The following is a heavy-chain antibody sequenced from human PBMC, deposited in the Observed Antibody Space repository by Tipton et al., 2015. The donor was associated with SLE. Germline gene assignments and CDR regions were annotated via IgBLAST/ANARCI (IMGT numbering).Heavy chain of an antibody. CDR2: ISGSGGST. J-gene: IGHJ6*03. CDR3: AKGRMAPSYMDV. CDR1: GFTFSGYG. Sequence: SLRLSCAASGFTFSGYGMHWVRQAPGKGLEWVSAISGSGGSTYYADSVKGRFTISRDNSKNTLYLQMNSLRAEDTAVYYCAKGRMAPSYMDVWGKGTTVTVSS. V-gene: IGHV3-23*01. D-gene: IGHD5-24*01.